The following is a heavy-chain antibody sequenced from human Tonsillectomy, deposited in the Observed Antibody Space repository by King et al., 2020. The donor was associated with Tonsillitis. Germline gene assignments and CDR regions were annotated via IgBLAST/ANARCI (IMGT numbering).Heavy chain of an antibody. CDR2: ISSRTTYI. CDR1: GFTFSNYR. V-gene: IGHV3-21*01. J-gene: IGHJ3*02. Sequence: VQLVESGGGLVKPGGSLRLSCAASGFTFSNYRISWVRQAPGKGLEWVSSISSRTTYINFADPVKGRFTISRDNANNSLYLQMNSLRVEDTAVYFCAREIVVPAALEHAYDIWGQGTMVTVSS. CDR3: AREIVVPAALEHAYDI. D-gene: IGHD2-2*01.